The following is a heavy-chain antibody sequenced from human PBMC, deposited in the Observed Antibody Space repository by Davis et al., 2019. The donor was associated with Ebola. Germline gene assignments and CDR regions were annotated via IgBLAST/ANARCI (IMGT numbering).Heavy chain of an antibody. J-gene: IGHJ4*02. Sequence: GESLKISCAASGFTFSNYWMSWVRQAPGKGLEWVANMKQDGSEKYYVDSVKGRFTISRDNSKNTLYLQMNSLRAEDTAVYYCARVGYYYDSSGYWYYFDYWGQGTPVTVSS. CDR3: ARVGYYYDSSGYWYYFDY. D-gene: IGHD3-22*01. V-gene: IGHV3-7*01. CDR2: MKQDGSEK. CDR1: GFTFSNYW.